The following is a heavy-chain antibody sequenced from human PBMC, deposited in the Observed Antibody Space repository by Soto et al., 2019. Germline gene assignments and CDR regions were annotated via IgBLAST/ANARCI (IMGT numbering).Heavy chain of an antibody. CDR1: GLTFTDAW. Sequence: EVQLVESGGGLVTPGGSLRLSRAVTGLTFTDAWMNCMRQAPGKGPEWVGRIKSKAAGGTADYAAAVKDRFTMSRDDSKNMLYLQMNSLKSADTAVYYCSSGMAAGTYWGQGTLVTVSS. CDR3: SSGMAAGTY. D-gene: IGHD6-13*01. V-gene: IGHV3-15*07. CDR2: IKSKAAGGTA. J-gene: IGHJ4*02.